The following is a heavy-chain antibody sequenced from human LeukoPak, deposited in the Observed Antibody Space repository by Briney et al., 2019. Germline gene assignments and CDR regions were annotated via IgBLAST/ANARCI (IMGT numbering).Heavy chain of an antibody. CDR2: IYYSGST. Sequence: SETLSLTCTVSGGSISNGDHYWSWIRQHPGKGLEWIGHIYYSGSTYYNPSLKSRVTISVDTSKNQFSLKLSSVTAADTAVYYCARDYGGNSENWSDPWGQGTLVTVSS. CDR3: ARDYGGNSENWSDP. V-gene: IGHV4-30-4*08. J-gene: IGHJ5*02. D-gene: IGHD4-23*01. CDR1: GGSISNGDHY.